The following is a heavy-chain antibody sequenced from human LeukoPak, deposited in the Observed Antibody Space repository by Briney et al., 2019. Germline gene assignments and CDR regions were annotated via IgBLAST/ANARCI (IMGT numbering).Heavy chain of an antibody. CDR2: ISYDGSNK. V-gene: IGHV3-30-3*01. CDR1: GFTFSSYA. D-gene: IGHD3-10*01. CDR3: ARGVRGVGGAFDI. Sequence: HSGGSLRLSCAASGFTFSSYAMHWVRQAPGKGLEWVAVISYDGSNKYYADSVKGRFTISRDNSKNTLYLQMNSLRAEDTAVYYCARGVRGVGGAFDIWGQGTMVTVSS. J-gene: IGHJ3*02.